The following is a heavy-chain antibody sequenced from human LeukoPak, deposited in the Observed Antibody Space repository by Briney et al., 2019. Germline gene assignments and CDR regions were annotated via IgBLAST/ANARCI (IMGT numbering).Heavy chain of an antibody. J-gene: IGHJ4*02. V-gene: IGHV3-30*04. Sequence: GGSLRLSCAASGFTFSSYAMHWVRQAPGKGLEWVAVISYDGSNKYYADSAKGRFTISRDNSKNTLYLQMNSLRAEDTAVYYCAREGVAVAGCFDYWGQGTLVTVSS. CDR2: ISYDGSNK. CDR3: AREGVAVAGCFDY. D-gene: IGHD6-19*01. CDR1: GFTFSSYA.